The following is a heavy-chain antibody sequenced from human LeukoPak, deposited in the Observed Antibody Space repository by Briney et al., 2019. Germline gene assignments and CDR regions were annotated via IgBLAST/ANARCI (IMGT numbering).Heavy chain of an antibody. CDR2: IFSGGST. Sequence: GGSLRLSCAASGFTVSSNYMSWVRQAPGTGLEWVSVIFSGGSTYYADSVKGRFTISRDDSKNTLYLQMNSLRAEDTAVYYCARVTKGSYYYWGQGTLVTVSS. V-gene: IGHV3-53*01. J-gene: IGHJ4*02. D-gene: IGHD1-26*01. CDR3: ARVTKGSYYY. CDR1: GFTVSSNY.